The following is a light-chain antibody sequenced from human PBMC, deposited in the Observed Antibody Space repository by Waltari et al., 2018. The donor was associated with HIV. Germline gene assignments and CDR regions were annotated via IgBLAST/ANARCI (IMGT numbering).Light chain of an antibody. V-gene: IGKV3-15*01. J-gene: IGKJ2*01. CDR1: QTIDTN. CDR2: AAS. Sequence: DIVLTPSPLTLSVSPGERAILSCRASQTIDTNLAWYQQKPGQAPRLLIYAASTRAPGIPPKFSGSGSGTRFTLTISSLQSEDFAVYYCQQYNVWPPNTFGQGTKVEIK. CDR3: QQYNVWPPNT.